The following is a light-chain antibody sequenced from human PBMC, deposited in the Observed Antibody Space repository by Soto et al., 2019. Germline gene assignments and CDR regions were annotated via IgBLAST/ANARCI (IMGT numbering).Light chain of an antibody. CDR1: SSNIGTNT. Sequence: QSVLTQPPSASATPGQGVTISCSGSSSNIGTNTVTWYQQLPGTAPKLLIYTDSFRSSGVPERFSGSKSGTSASLAIRGLQPDDEADYYCAAWDDNLKAYVFGTGTKLTVL. J-gene: IGLJ1*01. CDR2: TDS. V-gene: IGLV1-44*01. CDR3: AAWDDNLKAYV.